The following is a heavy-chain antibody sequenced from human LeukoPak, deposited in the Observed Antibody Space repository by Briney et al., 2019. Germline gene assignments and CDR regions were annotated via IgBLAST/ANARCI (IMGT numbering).Heavy chain of an antibody. V-gene: IGHV3-7*01. CDR2: IKQDGSEK. J-gene: IGHJ6*03. Sequence: GRSLRLSCAASGFTFSSYWMSWARQAPGKGLEWVANIKQDGSEKYYVDSVKGRFTIPRDNAKNSLYLQMNSLRAEDTAVYYCARVGYSYGPYYYYYMDVWGKGTTVTVSS. CDR1: GFTFSSYW. CDR3: ARVGYSYGPYYYYYMDV. D-gene: IGHD5-18*01.